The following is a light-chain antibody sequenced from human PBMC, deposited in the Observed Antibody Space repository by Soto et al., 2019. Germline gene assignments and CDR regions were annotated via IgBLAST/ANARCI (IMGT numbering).Light chain of an antibody. CDR1: SSDVGGFNY. CDR2: EVT. Sequence: QSVLTQPASVSGSPGQSITISCTGTSSDVGGFNYVSWYQQHPGKAPKVIIYEVTYRPSGVSNRFSGSKSGNTASLIISGLQAEDEADYYCDSYTSSSTRVFGTGTKLTVL. V-gene: IGLV2-14*01. CDR3: DSYTSSSTRV. J-gene: IGLJ1*01.